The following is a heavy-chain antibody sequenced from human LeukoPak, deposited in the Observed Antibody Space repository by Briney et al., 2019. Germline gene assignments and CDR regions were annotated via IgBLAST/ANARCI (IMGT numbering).Heavy chain of an antibody. V-gene: IGHV3-7*01. Sequence: GGSLRLSCAASGFTFSSYWMSWVRQAPGKGLEWVANIKQDGSEKYYVDSVKGRFTISRDSSKNALFLQMSSLRAEDTAEYYCAKDVGLRYFFDYWGQGTLVTVSS. D-gene: IGHD4-17*01. CDR3: AKDVGLRYFFDY. J-gene: IGHJ4*02. CDR1: GFTFSSYW. CDR2: IKQDGSEK.